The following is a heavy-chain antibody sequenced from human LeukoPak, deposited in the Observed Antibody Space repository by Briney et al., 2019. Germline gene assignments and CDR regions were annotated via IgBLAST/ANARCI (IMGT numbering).Heavy chain of an antibody. D-gene: IGHD3-16*01. CDR1: GGSISSGSYY. CDR3: AREVTPWITFGGSDY. J-gene: IGHJ4*02. Sequence: SQTLTLTCTVSGGSISSGSYYWSWIRQPAGRGLEWIGRIYTSGSTNYNPSLKSRVTISVDTSKNQFSLNLSSVTAADTAVYYCAREVTPWITFGGSDYWGQGTLVTVSS. CDR2: IYTSGST. V-gene: IGHV4-61*02.